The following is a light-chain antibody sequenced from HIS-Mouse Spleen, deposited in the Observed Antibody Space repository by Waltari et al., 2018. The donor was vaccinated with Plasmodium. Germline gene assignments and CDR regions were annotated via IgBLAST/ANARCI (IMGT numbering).Light chain of an antibody. CDR3: QQYGSSPIT. CDR1: KRLRGRT. CDR2: SAS. J-gene: IGKJ5*01. V-gene: IGKV3-20*01. Sequence: SSRAGKRLRGRTLAGDQQQPGQAPSRLILSASTRATGIPDRFSGSGSGTEFTLTISRLETEDFAVYYCQQYGSSPITFGQGTRLEIK.